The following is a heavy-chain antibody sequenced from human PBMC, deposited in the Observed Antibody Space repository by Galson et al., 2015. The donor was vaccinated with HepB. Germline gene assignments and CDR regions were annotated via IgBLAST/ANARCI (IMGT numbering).Heavy chain of an antibody. CDR1: GYTFTSYG. J-gene: IGHJ4*02. CDR3: ARDHRPAPIAIFGVVIISAPDY. D-gene: IGHD3-3*01. V-gene: IGHV1-18*04. Sequence: SVKVSCKASGYTFTSYGISWVRQAPGQGLEWMGWISAYNGNTNYAQKVQGRVTMTTDTSTGTAYMELRSLKSDDTAVYYCARDHRPAPIAIFGVVIISAPDYWGQGTLVTVSS. CDR2: ISAYNGNT.